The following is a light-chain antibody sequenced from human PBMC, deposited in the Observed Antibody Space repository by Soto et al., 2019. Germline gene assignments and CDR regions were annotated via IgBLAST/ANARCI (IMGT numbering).Light chain of an antibody. J-gene: IGKJ5*01. CDR3: QHYFTTPIT. Sequence: EIVMTQSPDSLAVSLGERATFNCNSSQSILHTSNGMNYLAWYQQKPGQPPKRLIYWASTRESGVPDRFSGSGSGTDFTLTISSLQAEDVAVYYCQHYFTTPITFGGGTRLEIK. V-gene: IGKV4-1*01. CDR1: QSILHTSNGMNY. CDR2: WAS.